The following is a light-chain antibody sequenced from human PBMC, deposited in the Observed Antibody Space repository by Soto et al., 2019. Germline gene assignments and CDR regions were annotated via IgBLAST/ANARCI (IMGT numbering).Light chain of an antibody. Sequence: AIRMTQSPSSFSASTGDRVTITCRASQGISSYLAWYQQKPGKAPKLLIYDASTLQSGVPSRFSGSESGTDFTLTISCLQSEDFATYYCQQYYSYPRTFGQGTKVEIK. J-gene: IGKJ1*01. CDR1: QGISSY. CDR3: QQYYSYPRT. V-gene: IGKV1-8*01. CDR2: DAS.